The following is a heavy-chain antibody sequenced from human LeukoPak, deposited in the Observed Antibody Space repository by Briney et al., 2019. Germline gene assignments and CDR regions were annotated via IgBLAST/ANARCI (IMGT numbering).Heavy chain of an antibody. D-gene: IGHD2-8*01. CDR3: ARDNEADY. CDR2: ISSSSSYI. V-gene: IGHV3-21*01. Sequence: KTGGSLRLSCAASGFTFSSYAMSWVRQAPGKGLEWVSSISSSSSYIYYADSVKGRFTISRDNAKNSLYLQMNSLRAEDTAVYYCARDNEADYWGQGTLVTVSS. J-gene: IGHJ4*02. CDR1: GFTFSSYA.